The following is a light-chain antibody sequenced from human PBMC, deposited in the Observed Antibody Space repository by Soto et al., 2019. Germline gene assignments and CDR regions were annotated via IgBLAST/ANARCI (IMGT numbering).Light chain of an antibody. CDR3: QQYGSSPYT. J-gene: IGKJ2*01. V-gene: IGKV3-20*01. CDR2: GTF. Sequence: EIVLTQSPATLSLSPGERATLSCRVSQSVSSYLAWYQQKPGQAPRLLIYGTFSRATGIPDRFSGSGSGTDFTLTISRLEPEDFAVYFCQQYGSSPYTFGQGTKLEI. CDR1: QSVSSY.